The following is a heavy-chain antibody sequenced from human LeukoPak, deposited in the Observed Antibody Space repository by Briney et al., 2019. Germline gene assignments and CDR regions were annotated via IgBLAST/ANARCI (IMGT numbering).Heavy chain of an antibody. CDR3: ARAHYSGSYLYYFDY. J-gene: IGHJ4*02. D-gene: IGHD1-26*01. CDR2: IYYSGST. CDR1: VGPISSYY. V-gene: IGHV4-59*08. Sequence: KPSETLSLTCTVSVGPISSYYWSWIRQPPGKGLDSIGYIYYSGSTNYNPSLKSRATISVETSKNQFSLKLSSVTAADTAVYYCARAHYSGSYLYYFDYWGQGTLVTVSS.